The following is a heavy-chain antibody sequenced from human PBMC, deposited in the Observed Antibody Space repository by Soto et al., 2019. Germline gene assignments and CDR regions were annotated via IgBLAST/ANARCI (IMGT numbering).Heavy chain of an antibody. CDR3: ARGLFGQQWLVGFDT. CDR2: TIPMFATA. J-gene: IGHJ4*02. V-gene: IGHV1-69*01. CDR1: GGTFSNYI. D-gene: IGHD6-19*01. Sequence: QVHLVQSGAEVKKPGSSVKVSCKASGGTFSNYIFAWVRQAPGQGLEWMGGTIPMFATAQYARELQGRVTITADESTSTVYMDLTSLRSDDTAVYYCARGLFGQQWLVGFDTWGQGTLVTVSS.